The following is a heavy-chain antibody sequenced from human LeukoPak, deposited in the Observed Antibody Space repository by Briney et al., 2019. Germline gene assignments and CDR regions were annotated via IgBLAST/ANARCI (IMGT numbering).Heavy chain of an antibody. J-gene: IGHJ5*02. D-gene: IGHD6-19*01. CDR2: ISGSGSPI. Sequence: GGSLSLSCAASGFTFSSYEMSWVRQAPGRGLVWVSYISGSGSPIYYTGYGKGSLTIHRENAKNSLYLQMNSLRAEDTAVYYCARAGSSGYNWFDPWGQGTLVTVSS. CDR3: ARAGSSGYNWFDP. CDR1: GFTFSSYE. V-gene: IGHV3-48*03.